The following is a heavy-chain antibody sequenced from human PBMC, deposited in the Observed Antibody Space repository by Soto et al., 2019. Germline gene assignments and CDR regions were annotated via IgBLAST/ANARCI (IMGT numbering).Heavy chain of an antibody. CDR1: GDSVSSNSAT. V-gene: IGHV6-1*01. CDR3: ATNSGANFDY. J-gene: IGHJ4*02. D-gene: IGHD2-15*01. CDR2: TYSRSKWYN. Sequence: SQTLSLTCAISGDSVSSNSATWNWIRQSPSRGLEWLGRTYSRSKWYNDYALSLKGRITINPDTSKNQFSLHLNSVTPEDTAVYYTATNSGANFDYWGQGTLVTVSS.